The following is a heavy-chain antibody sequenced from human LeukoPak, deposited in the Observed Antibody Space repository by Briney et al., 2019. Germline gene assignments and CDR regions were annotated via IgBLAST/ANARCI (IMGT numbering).Heavy chain of an antibody. CDR3: ARLHLGDPWGPGSPNWFDP. D-gene: IGHD3-10*01. J-gene: IGHJ5*02. Sequence: SGGSLRLSCVGSGFMFSNYWMSWVRQAPGKGLEWVANINEDGSVAYSADSLKGRFTFSRDNAKSSLFLQMNSLRVEDSAVYYCARLHLGDPWGPGSPNWFDPWGQGTLVTVSS. CDR2: INEDGSVA. V-gene: IGHV3-7*03. CDR1: GFMFSNYW.